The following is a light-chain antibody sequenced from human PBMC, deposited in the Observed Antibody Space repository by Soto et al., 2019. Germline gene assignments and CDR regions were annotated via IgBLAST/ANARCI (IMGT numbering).Light chain of an antibody. Sequence: QSALTQPASVSGSPGQSITISCTGTSSDVGGYNYVSWYQQYPGKAPKLMIYEVTHRPSGVSNRFSGSKSGNTASLTISGLQAEDEANYYCSSYVNYNTFVIFGGGTKLTVL. CDR2: EVT. V-gene: IGLV2-14*01. CDR3: SSYVNYNTFVI. CDR1: SSDVGGYNY. J-gene: IGLJ2*01.